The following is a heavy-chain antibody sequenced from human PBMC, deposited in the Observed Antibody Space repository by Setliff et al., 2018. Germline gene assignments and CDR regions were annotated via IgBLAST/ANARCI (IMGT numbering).Heavy chain of an antibody. D-gene: IGHD1-1*01. V-gene: IGHV4-61*02. Sequence: SETLSLTCTASGGSVSSRSFYWSWIRQPAGKPLEWIGRMYSDGSTIYNPSLKSRVTISEDTSKNQFSLTLSSVTAADTAIYYCVREGYSEYFQDWGRGTLVTVSS. CDR3: VREGYSEYFQD. J-gene: IGHJ1*01. CDR1: GGSVSSRSFY. CDR2: MYSDGST.